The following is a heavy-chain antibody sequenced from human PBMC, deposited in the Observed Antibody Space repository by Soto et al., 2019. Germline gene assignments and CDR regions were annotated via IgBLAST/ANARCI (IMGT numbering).Heavy chain of an antibody. CDR3: VIHHPGSTNSHA. CDR1: GGSISSSSYY. D-gene: IGHD2-2*01. Sequence: PSETLSLTCTVSGGSISSSSYYWGWIRQPPGKGLEWIGSIYYSGSTYYNPSLKSRVTISVDTSKNQFSLKLSSVTAADTAVYYCVIHHPGSTNSHAWGQEALLTVSS. J-gene: IGHJ4*02. V-gene: IGHV4-39*01. CDR2: IYYSGST.